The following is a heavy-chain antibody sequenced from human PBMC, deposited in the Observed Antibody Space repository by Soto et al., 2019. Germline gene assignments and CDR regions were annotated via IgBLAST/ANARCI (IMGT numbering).Heavy chain of an antibody. D-gene: IGHD5-18*01. CDR1: GGSISSGDYY. CDR3: ARVDTAMVTKLDY. CDR2: IYYSGST. V-gene: IGHV4-30-4*01. Sequence: SETLSLTCTVSGGSISSGDYYWSWIRQPPGKGLEWIGYIYYSGSTYYNPSLKSRVTISVDTSKNQFSLKLSSVTAADTAVYYCARVDTAMVTKLDYWGQGTLVTVSS. J-gene: IGHJ4*02.